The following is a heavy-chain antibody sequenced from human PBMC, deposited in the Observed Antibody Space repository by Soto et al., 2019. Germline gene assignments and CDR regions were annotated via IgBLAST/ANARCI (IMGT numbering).Heavy chain of an antibody. V-gene: IGHV2-26*01. Sequence: QVTLKESGPVLVKPTETLTLTCTVSGFSLSNARMGVSWIRQPPGKALEWLAHIFSNDEKSYITSLKSRLTISKDTSKSQVVLTMNNMDPVDTATYYCARSPPYYGGNFAFDIWGQGTMVTVSS. J-gene: IGHJ3*02. D-gene: IGHD4-17*01. CDR3: ARSPPYYGGNFAFDI. CDR2: IFSNDEK. CDR1: GFSLSNARMG.